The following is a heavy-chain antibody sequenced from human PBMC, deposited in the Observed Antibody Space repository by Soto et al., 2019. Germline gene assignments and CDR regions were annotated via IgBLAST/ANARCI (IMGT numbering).Heavy chain of an antibody. Sequence: SETLSLTCTVSGGSISGYYWSWVRQPPGKGLEWIGNIYYSGSTYYNPSLKSRVTISVDTSKNQFSLKLSSVTAADTAVYYCARLIGYCSGGSCPPPYYFDYWGQGTLVTVSS. CDR2: IYYSGST. V-gene: IGHV4-59*04. CDR1: GGSISGYY. D-gene: IGHD2-15*01. J-gene: IGHJ4*02. CDR3: ARLIGYCSGGSCPPPYYFDY.